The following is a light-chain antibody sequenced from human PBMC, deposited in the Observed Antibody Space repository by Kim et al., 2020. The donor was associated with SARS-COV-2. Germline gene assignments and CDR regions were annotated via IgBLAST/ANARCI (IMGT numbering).Light chain of an antibody. J-gene: IGLJ1*01. V-gene: IGLV1-51*01. CDR1: SSNIGNNY. CDR2: DNN. CDR3: GTWDSSLSAGNYV. Sequence: KVTISCSGGSSNIGNNYVSWYQQLPGTAPKLLIYDNNKRPSGIPDRFSGSKSGTSATLGITGLQTGDEADYYCGTWDSSLSAGNYVFGTGTKVTVL.